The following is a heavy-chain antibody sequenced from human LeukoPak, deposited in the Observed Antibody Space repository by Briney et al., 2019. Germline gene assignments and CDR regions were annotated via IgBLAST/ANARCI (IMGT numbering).Heavy chain of an antibody. CDR1: GGSTSSGGYY. CDR2: IYYSGST. V-gene: IGHV4-31*03. J-gene: IGHJ4*02. Sequence: SETLSLTCTVSGGSTSSGGYYWSWIRQHPGTGLEWIGYIYYSGSTYYNPSLKSRVTISVDTSKNQFSLKLSSVTAADTAVYYCARGEGSGSYYKPFDYWGQGTLVTVSS. CDR3: ARGEGSGSYYKPFDY. D-gene: IGHD3-10*01.